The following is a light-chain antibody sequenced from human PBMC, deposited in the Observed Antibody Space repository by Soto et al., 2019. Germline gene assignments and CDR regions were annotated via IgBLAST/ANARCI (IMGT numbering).Light chain of an antibody. Sequence: QSVLTQPPSVSGSPGQSVTISCTGTSSDIGRYNRVSWYQQSPGTAPKLIIYEVNDRPSGVPDRFSGSRSGSTASLTISGLQAEDEGDYYCSSGTSSSTLIFGGGTKLTVL. CDR3: SSGTSSSTLI. CDR2: EVN. J-gene: IGLJ2*01. CDR1: SSDIGRYNR. V-gene: IGLV2-18*02.